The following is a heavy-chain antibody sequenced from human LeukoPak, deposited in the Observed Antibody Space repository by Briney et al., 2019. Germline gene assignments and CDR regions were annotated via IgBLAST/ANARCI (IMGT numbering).Heavy chain of an antibody. CDR2: IREDGTHK. CDR1: GFTFSSYW. Sequence: GGSLRLSCAASGFTFSSYWMSWVRQAPGKGLEWAANIREDGTHKYYVGSVRGRFTISRDNAKNSLYLQMNSLRAEDTAIYYCAREARGTRAAFDVWGQGTMVTVFS. J-gene: IGHJ3*01. V-gene: IGHV3-7*01. CDR3: AREARGTRAAFDV. D-gene: IGHD2-8*01.